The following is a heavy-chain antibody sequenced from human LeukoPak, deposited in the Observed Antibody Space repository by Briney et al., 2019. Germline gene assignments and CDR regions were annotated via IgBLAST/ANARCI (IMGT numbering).Heavy chain of an antibody. V-gene: IGHV4-34*01. Sequence: PSETLSLTCAVYGGSFSGYYWSWIRQPPGKGLEWIGEINHSGSTNYNPSLKSRVTISVDTSKSQFSLKLSSVTAADTAVYYCARGYSSSWYLAKLFDYWGQGTLVTVSS. CDR1: GGSFSGYY. CDR2: INHSGST. CDR3: ARGYSSSWYLAKLFDY. D-gene: IGHD6-13*01. J-gene: IGHJ4*02.